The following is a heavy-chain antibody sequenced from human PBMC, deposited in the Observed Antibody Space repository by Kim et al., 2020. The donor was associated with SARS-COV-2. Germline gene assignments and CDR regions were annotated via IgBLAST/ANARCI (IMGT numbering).Heavy chain of an antibody. CDR2: IDTNTGNP. CDR1: GYSFTTYT. V-gene: IGHV7-4-1*01. Sequence: ASVKVSCKASGYSFTTYTVNWVRQAPGQGLEWMGWIDTNTGNPTYAQAFRGRYVFSLDPSATPPYLQIYDLKLEDPAIYYGLRTNNGGHNNSTPWAQGT. CDR3: LRTNNGGHNNSTP. J-gene: IGHJ5*02. D-gene: IGHD4-4*01.